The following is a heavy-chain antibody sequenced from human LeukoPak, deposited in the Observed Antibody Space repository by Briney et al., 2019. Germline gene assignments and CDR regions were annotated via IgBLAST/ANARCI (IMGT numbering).Heavy chain of an antibody. CDR3: ASIRAARTTRLVYYYYMDV. J-gene: IGHJ6*03. CDR1: GGSFSGYY. Sequence: SETLSLTCAVYGGSFSGYYWSWIRQPPGKGLEWIGEINHSGSTNYNPSLKSRVTISVDTSKNQFSLKLSSVTAADTAVYYCASIRAARTTRLVYYYYMDVWGKGTTVTVSS. V-gene: IGHV4-34*01. CDR2: INHSGST. D-gene: IGHD6-6*01.